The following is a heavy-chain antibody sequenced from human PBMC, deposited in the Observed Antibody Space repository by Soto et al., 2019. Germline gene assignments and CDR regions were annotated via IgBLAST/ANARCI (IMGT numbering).Heavy chain of an antibody. CDR2: FYSSGSI. D-gene: IGHD6-19*01. CDR1: GYSISAGGYY. V-gene: IGHV4-31*03. CDR3: ARMYSSGSGWFHP. Sequence: LQESGPGLVKPSQTLSLTCFVSGYSISAGGYYWSWIRHHPEKGLEWIGSFYSSGSIIYNPSLRSRVSISGDTSSNQFSMILTSVTAADTARYYCARMYSSGSGWFHPWGQGTLVTVSS. J-gene: IGHJ5*02.